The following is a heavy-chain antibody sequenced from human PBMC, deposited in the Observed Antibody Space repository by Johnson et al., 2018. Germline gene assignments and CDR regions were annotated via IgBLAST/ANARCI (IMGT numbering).Heavy chain of an antibody. J-gene: IGHJ3*02. CDR2: IRPTVYGGTT. Sequence: QLVESGGGVVQPGRSLRLSCTASGFTFSDYALSWYRQAPGKGLEWVGFIRPTVYGGTTEYAASVEARFIISRDDSKNIDYLQMNSLKTEDTALYYCTRDDYGGKDDAFDIWGQGTMVTVSS. D-gene: IGHD4-23*01. V-gene: IGHV3-49*03. CDR3: TRDDYGGKDDAFDI. CDR1: GFTFSDYA.